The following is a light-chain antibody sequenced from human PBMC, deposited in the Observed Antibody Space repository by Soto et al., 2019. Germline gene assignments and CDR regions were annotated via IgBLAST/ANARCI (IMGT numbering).Light chain of an antibody. CDR2: EVS. CDR1: ISDIGGYKY. Sequence: QSVLTQPASVSGTPGQSITISCTGTISDIGGYKYVSWYQQHPDKAPKLIIFEVSNRPSGISSRFSGSKSGNTASLTISGLQAEDEADYYCASYTSSSTSVIFGRGTKVTVL. V-gene: IGLV2-14*01. CDR3: ASYTSSSTSVI. J-gene: IGLJ2*01.